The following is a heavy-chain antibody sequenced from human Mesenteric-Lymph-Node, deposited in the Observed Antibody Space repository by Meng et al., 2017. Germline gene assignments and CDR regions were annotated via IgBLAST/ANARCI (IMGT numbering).Heavy chain of an antibody. Sequence: GGSLRLSCATSGFTFITYWMSWVRQAPGKGLEWVANIKQDGSEKYYVDSVKGRFTISRDNAKNSVNLQMNSLRSEDTAVYYCARDALAVAGTRYGMDVWGQGTTVTVSS. J-gene: IGHJ6*02. V-gene: IGHV3-7*01. CDR3: ARDALAVAGTRYGMDV. CDR2: IKQDGSEK. CDR1: GFTFITYW. D-gene: IGHD6-19*01.